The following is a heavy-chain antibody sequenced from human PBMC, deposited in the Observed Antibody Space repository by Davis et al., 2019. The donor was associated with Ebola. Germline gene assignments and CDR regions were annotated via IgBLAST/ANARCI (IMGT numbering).Heavy chain of an antibody. V-gene: IGHV3-53*01. Sequence: ESLKISCTASGFSVVNHYMIWVCQTPRKGLEWVSVIYSAGRTFYADSVKGRFTIFRDSSKNTLSLQMSSLRADDTAMYHCAKGGYDFRSGYTRTPYYAFEKWGQGTLVTVSS. CDR1: GFSVVNHY. D-gene: IGHD3-3*01. CDR3: AKGGYDFRSGYTRTPYYAFEK. CDR2: IYSAGRT. J-gene: IGHJ4*02.